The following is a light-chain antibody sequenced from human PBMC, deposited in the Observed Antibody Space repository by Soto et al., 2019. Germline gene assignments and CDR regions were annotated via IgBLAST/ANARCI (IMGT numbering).Light chain of an antibody. CDR1: SSNIGSYYD. V-gene: IGLV1-40*01. Sequence: QSVLTQPPSVSGAPGQRVTIPCTGSSSNIGSYYDVHWYQQLPGTVPKLLIYGDNNRPSGVPDRFSGSKSGTSASLASTGLQAEDEAVYYCQSYDSSLSHVVFGGGTKLTVL. CDR2: GDN. CDR3: QSYDSSLSHVV. J-gene: IGLJ2*01.